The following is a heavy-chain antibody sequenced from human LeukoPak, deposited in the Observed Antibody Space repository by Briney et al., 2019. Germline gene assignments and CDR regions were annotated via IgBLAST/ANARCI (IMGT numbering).Heavy chain of an antibody. CDR3: ARDPGVIGYCSSTSCYEMGYFDY. D-gene: IGHD2-2*01. J-gene: IGHJ4*02. Sequence: SETLSLTCTVSGGSISSYYWSWIRQPPGKGLEWIGYIYYSGSTNYNPSLKSRVTISVDTSKNQFSLKLSSVTAADTAVYYCARDPGVIGYCSSTSCYEMGYFDYWGQGTLVTVSS. CDR2: IYYSGST. V-gene: IGHV4-59*01. CDR1: GGSISSYY.